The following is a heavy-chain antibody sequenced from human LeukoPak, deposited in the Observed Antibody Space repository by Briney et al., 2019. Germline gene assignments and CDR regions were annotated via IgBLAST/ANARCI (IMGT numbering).Heavy chain of an antibody. Sequence: SETLSLTCTVSGGSISTYYWSWIRQPPGKGLEWVGYIYYGGSTNYNPSLKSRVTISVDTSKNQFSLKLSSVTAADTAMYYCARDGRIAVAGFYYYYGMDVWGQGTTVTVSS. CDR3: ARDGRIAVAGFYYYYGMDV. CDR2: IYYGGST. D-gene: IGHD6-19*01. V-gene: IGHV4-59*01. J-gene: IGHJ6*02. CDR1: GGSISTYY.